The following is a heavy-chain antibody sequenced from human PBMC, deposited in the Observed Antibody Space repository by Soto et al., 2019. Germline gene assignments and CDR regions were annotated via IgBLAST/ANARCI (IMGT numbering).Heavy chain of an antibody. CDR3: ARELFSCTNGVCYGFFDY. Sequence: SETLSLTCTVSGGSISSYYWSWIRQPAGKGLEWIGRIYTSGSTNYNPSLKSRVTMSVDTSKNQFSLKLSSVTAADTAVYYCARELFSCTNGVCYGFFDYWGQGTLVTVPQ. V-gene: IGHV4-4*07. D-gene: IGHD2-8*01. CDR1: GGSISSYY. CDR2: IYTSGST. J-gene: IGHJ4*02.